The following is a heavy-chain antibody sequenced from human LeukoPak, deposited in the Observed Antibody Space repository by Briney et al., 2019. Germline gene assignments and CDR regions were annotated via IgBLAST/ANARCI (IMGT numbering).Heavy chain of an antibody. D-gene: IGHD7-27*01. J-gene: IGHJ4*02. CDR1: GYTFTSYD. Sequence: VKVSCKASGYTFTSYDFNWLRQATGQRPEWMGWMSPNSGDTGYAQKFQDRVTMTRNTSISTAYMELSSLRSDDTAVYYCARGPTNWGYDYWGPGTLVTVSS. CDR3: ARGPTNWGYDY. CDR2: MSPNSGDT. V-gene: IGHV1-8*01.